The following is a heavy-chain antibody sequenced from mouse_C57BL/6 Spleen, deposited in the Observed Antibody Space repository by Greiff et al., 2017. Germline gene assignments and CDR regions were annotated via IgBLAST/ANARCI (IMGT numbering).Heavy chain of an antibody. CDR3: AKTGTGWYFDV. V-gene: IGHV1-82*01. D-gene: IGHD4-1*01. J-gene: IGHJ1*03. CDR2: IYPGDGDT. CDR1: GYAFSSSW. Sequence: QVQLQQSGPELVKPGASVKISCKASGYAFSSSWMNWVKQRPGKGLEWIGRIYPGDGDTNYNGKFKGKATLTADKSSSTAYMQLSSLTSEDSAVYFCAKTGTGWYFDVWGTGTTVTVSS.